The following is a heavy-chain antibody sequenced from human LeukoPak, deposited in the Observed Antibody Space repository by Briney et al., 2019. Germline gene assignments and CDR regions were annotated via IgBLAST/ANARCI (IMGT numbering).Heavy chain of an antibody. CDR3: ARDRGIAAAGYVIFDY. CDR1: GYTFTSYG. Sequence: ASVTVSCKASGYTFTSYGISWVRQAPGQGLEWMGWISAYNGNTNYAQKLQGRVTMTTDTSTSTAYMELRSLRSDDAAVYYCARDRGIAAAGYVIFDYWGQGTLVTVSS. CDR2: ISAYNGNT. J-gene: IGHJ4*02. V-gene: IGHV1-18*01. D-gene: IGHD6-13*01.